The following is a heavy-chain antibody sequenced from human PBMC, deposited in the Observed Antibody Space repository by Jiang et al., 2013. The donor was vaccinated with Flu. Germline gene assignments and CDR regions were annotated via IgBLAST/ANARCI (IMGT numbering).Heavy chain of an antibody. D-gene: IGHD2-8*01. CDR3: VRGGDGVSGSYFDY. CDR2: IIPSGGGT. V-gene: IGHV1-46*01. Sequence: GAEVKKPGASVTVSCKASGYTFTSYYMHWVRQAPGQGLEWMGMIIPSGGGTFYAQSFQGRVTMTRDTSTNTIYMELSSLRSEDTALYYCVRGGDGVSGSYFDYWGQGTLITVSP. J-gene: IGHJ4*02. CDR1: GYTFTSYY.